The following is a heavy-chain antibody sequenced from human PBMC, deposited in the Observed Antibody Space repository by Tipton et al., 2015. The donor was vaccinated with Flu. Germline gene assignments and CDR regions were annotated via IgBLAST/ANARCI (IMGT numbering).Heavy chain of an antibody. CDR2: VFHSGTT. D-gene: IGHD6-13*01. V-gene: IGHV4-39*01. J-gene: IGHJ4*02. CDR3: TRQMEAATRASK. CDR1: GGSIGTNDFY. Sequence: TLSLTCTVSGGSIGTNDFYWGWVRQSPGKGLEWIGSVFHSGTTYYSLSFENRVTISVDTSKNQFSLNLKSVAAADTAIYYCTRQMEAATRASKWGQGVLVTVSS.